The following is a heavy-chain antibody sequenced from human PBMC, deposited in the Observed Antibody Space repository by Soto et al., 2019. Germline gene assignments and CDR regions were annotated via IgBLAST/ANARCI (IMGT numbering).Heavy chain of an antibody. CDR2: IIPLFGTA. Sequence: SVKVSCKTSGGTFTRNAINWLRQAPGQGLEWMGGIIPLFGTAVYAQKFQTRVTITADESTSTAYMELSSLRAEDTAVYYCAKATTRFDPWGQGTLVTVSS. D-gene: IGHD4-17*01. V-gene: IGHV1-69*13. CDR3: AKATTRFDP. J-gene: IGHJ5*02. CDR1: GGTFTRNA.